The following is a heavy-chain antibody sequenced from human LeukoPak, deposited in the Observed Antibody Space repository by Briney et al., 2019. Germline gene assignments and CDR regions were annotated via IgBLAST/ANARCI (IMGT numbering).Heavy chain of an antibody. V-gene: IGHV4-34*01. CDR3: ARMRWWELLIYTNPRANDRRFDY. Sequence: SETLSLTCAVYGGSFSGYYWSWIRQPPGKGLEWIGEINHSGSTNYNPSLKSRVTISVDTSKNQFSLKLSSVTAADTAVYYCARMRWWELLIYTNPRANDRRFDYWGQETLVTVSS. D-gene: IGHD1-26*01. J-gene: IGHJ4*02. CDR1: GGSFSGYY. CDR2: INHSGST.